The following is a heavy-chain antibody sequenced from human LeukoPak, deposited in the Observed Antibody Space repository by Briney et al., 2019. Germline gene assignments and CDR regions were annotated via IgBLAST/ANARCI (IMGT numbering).Heavy chain of an antibody. CDR2: INPSGGST. CDR1: GYTFTSYY. J-gene: IGHJ5*02. V-gene: IGHV1-46*01. Sequence: VASVTVSCTASGYTFTSYYMHWVRQPPAQGLEWMGVINPSGGSTNYAQTFQSRVTITRDTSTSTVYMELSTLTSDDTAVYYCARDNSVRYEAWLFNPWGQETLVTDSS. CDR3: ARDNSVRYEAWLFNP. D-gene: IGHD3-22*01.